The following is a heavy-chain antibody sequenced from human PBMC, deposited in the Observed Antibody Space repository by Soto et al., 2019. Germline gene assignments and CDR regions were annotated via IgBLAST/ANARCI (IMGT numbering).Heavy chain of an antibody. CDR3: ARDRPTVTAYYYYYYGMDV. V-gene: IGHV3-7*03. CDR2: IKQDGSEK. CDR1: GFTFSSYW. Sequence: GGSLRLSCAASGFTFSSYWMSWVRQAPGKGLEWVANIKQDGSEKYYVDSVKGRFTISRDNAKNSLYLQMNSLRAEDTAVYYCARDRPTVTAYYYYYYGMDVWRQGTTVTVSS. D-gene: IGHD4-17*01. J-gene: IGHJ6*02.